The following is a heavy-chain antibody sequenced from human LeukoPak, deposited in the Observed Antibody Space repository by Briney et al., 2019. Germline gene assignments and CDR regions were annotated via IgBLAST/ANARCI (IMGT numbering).Heavy chain of an antibody. V-gene: IGHV4-39*01. J-gene: IGHJ4*02. D-gene: IGHD5-18*01. CDR2: IYYSGST. Sequence: SETLSLTCTVPGGSISSSSYYWGWIRQPPGKGLEWIGSIYYSGSTYYNPSLKSRVTISVDTSKNQFSLKLSSVTAADTAVYYCARLLDTAMIPDYWGQGTLVTVSS. CDR3: ARLLDTAMIPDY. CDR1: GGSISSSSYY.